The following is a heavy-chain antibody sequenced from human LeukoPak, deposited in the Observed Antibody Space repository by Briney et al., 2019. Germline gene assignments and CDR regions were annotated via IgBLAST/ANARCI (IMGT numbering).Heavy chain of an antibody. CDR1: GSTFSTYA. CDR2: ISNTGATA. J-gene: IGHJ5*02. Sequence: GGSLRLSCAVSGSTFSTYAMSWVRQAPGKGLEWVSGISNTGATAYYADSVKGRFTISRDNSKNTLSLQMNSLGDEDTAVYYCAKSQGYFGPWGQGTLVTVSS. CDR3: AKSQGYFGP. V-gene: IGHV3-23*01. D-gene: IGHD3-9*01.